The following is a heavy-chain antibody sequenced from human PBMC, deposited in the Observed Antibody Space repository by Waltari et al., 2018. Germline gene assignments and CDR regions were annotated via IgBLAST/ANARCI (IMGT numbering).Heavy chain of an antibody. CDR1: GGSFSGYY. CDR3: ARGRLSRGGYDSRWSYCYGMDV. Sequence: QVQLQQWGAGLLKPSETLSLTCAVYGGSFSGYYWSWIRQPPGKGLEWIGEINHGGSTNHNPSRKSRVTISVDTSKNQFALKLSSGTAADTAVYYCARGRLSRGGYDSRWSYCYGMDVWGQGTTVTVSS. D-gene: IGHD5-12*01. V-gene: IGHV4-34*01. CDR2: INHGGST. J-gene: IGHJ6*02.